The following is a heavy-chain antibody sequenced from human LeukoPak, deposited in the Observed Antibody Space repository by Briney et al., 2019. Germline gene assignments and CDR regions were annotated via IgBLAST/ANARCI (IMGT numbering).Heavy chain of an antibody. CDR2: IYYSGST. Sequence: PSETLSLTCTVSGGSVSSGSHYWGWVRQPPGKGLEWIGSIYYSGSTYYNPSLKSRVTISVDTSKNQVSLKLSSVTAADTAVYYCARQHYDSSGYPPSYWGQGTLVTVSS. D-gene: IGHD3-22*01. CDR3: ARQHYDSSGYPPSY. V-gene: IGHV4-39*01. J-gene: IGHJ4*02. CDR1: GGSVSSGSHY.